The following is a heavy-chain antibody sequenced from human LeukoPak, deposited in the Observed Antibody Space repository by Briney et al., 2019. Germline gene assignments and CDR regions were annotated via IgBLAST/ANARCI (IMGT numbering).Heavy chain of an antibody. CDR3: TRGGVNPFDY. D-gene: IGHD6-25*01. V-gene: IGHV3-7*01. J-gene: IGHJ4*02. CDR1: GFTFRDFW. Sequence: GGSLRLSCAASGFTFRDFWMSWMRQAPGKGLEWVANIKYDGDEEYYVDSVKGRFTISRDNSKNTLYLQMNSLRPEDTAVYYCTRGGVNPFDYWGQGTLVTVSS. CDR2: IKYDGDEE.